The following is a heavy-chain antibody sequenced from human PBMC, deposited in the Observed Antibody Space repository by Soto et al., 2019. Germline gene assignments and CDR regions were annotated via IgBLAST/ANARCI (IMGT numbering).Heavy chain of an antibody. D-gene: IGHD3-16*01. CDR1: GNIFVNLG. Sequence: QVQLVQSGDEVRKPGSSVKVSARASGNIFVNLGIAWGQQAPDQGLECMGWISPYSGNTHYASKVQGRLTMTTDTSTSTAYMDLGSLTSDDTAVYYCAMVDNYVTPTPQDVWGQGTTVTVSS. CDR3: AMVDNYVTPTPQDV. CDR2: ISPYSGNT. V-gene: IGHV1-18*01. J-gene: IGHJ6*02.